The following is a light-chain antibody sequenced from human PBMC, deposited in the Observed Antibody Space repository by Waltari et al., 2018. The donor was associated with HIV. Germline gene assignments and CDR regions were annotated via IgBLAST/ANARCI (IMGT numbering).Light chain of an antibody. Sequence: QPVLTQPPSASGTPGHGVTISCSGSHSNIGTNSVYWYQHLPGMAPKILIYRNSRRPSGIPDRFSGSSAGTSASLAISGRRSEDEADYCWATWDDSLIWVFGGGTKLPVL. CDR1: HSNIGTNS. J-gene: IGLJ3*02. CDR2: RNS. CDR3: ATWDDSLIWV. V-gene: IGLV1-47*01.